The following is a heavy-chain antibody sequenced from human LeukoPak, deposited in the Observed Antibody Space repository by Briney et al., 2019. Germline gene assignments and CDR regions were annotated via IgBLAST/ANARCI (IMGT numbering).Heavy chain of an antibody. Sequence: GWSLRLSCAASGFTFNNYGMHWVRQAPGKGLEWVAVISYDGTNTYYSASVKGRFTISRDTSKNPLYLQMNSLSTADTAVYYCAKSSSGRYWGGYFDYWGQGTLVTVSS. CDR2: ISYDGTNT. J-gene: IGHJ4*02. CDR1: GFTFNNYG. D-gene: IGHD1-26*01. V-gene: IGHV3-30*18. CDR3: AKSSSGRYWGGYFDY.